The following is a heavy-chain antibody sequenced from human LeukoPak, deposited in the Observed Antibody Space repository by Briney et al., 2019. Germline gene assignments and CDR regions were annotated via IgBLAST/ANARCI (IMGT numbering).Heavy chain of an antibody. D-gene: IGHD6-19*01. CDR3: ATGSGYSSGWYQTTFDY. V-gene: IGHV3-23*01. CDR2: INGRGGST. CDR1: GFTFSNYA. J-gene: IGHJ4*02. Sequence: PGGSLRLSCAASGFTFSNYAMSWVRQAPGKGLEWVSSINGRGGSTYYADSVKGRFTISRDNSKNTLYLQMNSLRAEDTAVYYCATGSGYSSGWYQTTFDYWGQGTLVTVSS.